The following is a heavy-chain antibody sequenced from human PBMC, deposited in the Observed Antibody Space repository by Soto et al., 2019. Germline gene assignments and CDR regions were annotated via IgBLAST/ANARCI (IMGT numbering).Heavy chain of an antibody. V-gene: IGHV3-74*01. J-gene: IGHJ5*02. Sequence: EEQLVESGGALVQPGGSLRLSCVASGFTFSSYWMYWVRQVPGKGLMWVSRINGDGSNTHYADSVMGRFTISRDNAKNTLYLQMNSLRADDTALYYCVRMLDRDLWGQGTLVTVSS. CDR3: VRMLDRDL. D-gene: IGHD3-10*02. CDR1: GFTFSSYW. CDR2: INGDGSNT.